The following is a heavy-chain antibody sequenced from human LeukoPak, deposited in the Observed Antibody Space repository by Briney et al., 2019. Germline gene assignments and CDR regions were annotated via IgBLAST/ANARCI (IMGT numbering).Heavy chain of an antibody. D-gene: IGHD6-13*01. Sequence: PSETLSLTCSVSDGSISSSSYYWGWIRQPPGKELEWIGSVSHSGNSYYNPSLKSRVTISVDTSKNQFSLKLSSVTAADTAVYYCARPRIAAAASWFDPWGQGTLVTVSA. CDR1: DGSISSSSYY. J-gene: IGHJ5*02. CDR3: ARPRIAAAASWFDP. CDR2: VSHSGNS. V-gene: IGHV4-39*07.